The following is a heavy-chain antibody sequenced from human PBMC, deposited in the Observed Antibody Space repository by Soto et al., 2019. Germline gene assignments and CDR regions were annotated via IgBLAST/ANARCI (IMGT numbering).Heavy chain of an antibody. CDR3: ARDYGDYVMEKPNWFDP. D-gene: IGHD4-17*01. V-gene: IGHV3-48*04. Sequence: GGSLRLSCAASGFTFSSYSMNWVRQAPGKGLEWVSYISSSSSTIYYADSVKGRFTISRDNAKNTLYLQMNSLRAEDTAVYYCARDYGDYVMEKPNWFDPWGQGTLVTVSS. CDR1: GFTFSSYS. J-gene: IGHJ5*02. CDR2: ISSSSSTI.